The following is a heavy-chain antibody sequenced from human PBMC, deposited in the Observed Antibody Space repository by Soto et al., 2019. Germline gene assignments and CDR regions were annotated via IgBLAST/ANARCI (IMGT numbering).Heavy chain of an antibody. D-gene: IGHD2-15*01. J-gene: IGHJ4*02. V-gene: IGHV1-46*01. CDR1: GYTFTSYY. CDR3: AREQERYCSGGSCYSTFAFDY. Sequence: ASVKVSCKASGYTFTSYYMHWVRQAPGQGLEWMGIINPSGGSTSYAQKFQGGVTMTRDTSTSTVYMELSSLRSEDTAVYYCAREQERYCSGGSCYSTFAFDYWGQGTLVTVSS. CDR2: INPSGGST.